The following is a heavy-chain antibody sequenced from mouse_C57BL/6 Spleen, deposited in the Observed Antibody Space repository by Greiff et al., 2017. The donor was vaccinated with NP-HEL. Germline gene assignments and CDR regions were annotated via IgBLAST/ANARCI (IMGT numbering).Heavy chain of an antibody. J-gene: IGHJ3*01. CDR1: GYTFTDYN. CDR3: ARRIYYDYDMFAY. Sequence: EVQLQQSGPELVKPGASVKMSCKASGYTFTDYNMHWVKQSHGKSLEWIGYINPNNGGTSYNQKFKGKATLTVNKSSSTAYMELRSLTSEDSAVYYCARRIYYDYDMFAYWGQGTLVTVSA. V-gene: IGHV1-22*01. D-gene: IGHD2-4*01. CDR2: INPNNGGT.